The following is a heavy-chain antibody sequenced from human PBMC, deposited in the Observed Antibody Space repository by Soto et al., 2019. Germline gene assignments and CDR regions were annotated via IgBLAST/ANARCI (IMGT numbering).Heavy chain of an antibody. CDR2: IYYSGST. CDR3: ASGWGDCSSTSCRGYFDY. CDR1: GGSISSSSYY. D-gene: IGHD2-2*01. V-gene: IGHV4-39*01. J-gene: IGHJ4*02. Sequence: PSETLSLTCTVSGGSISSSSYYWGWIRQPPGKGLEWIGSIYYSGSTYYNPSLKSRVTISVDTSKNQFSLKLSSVTAADTAVYYCASGWGDCSSTSCRGYFDYWGQGTLVTVS.